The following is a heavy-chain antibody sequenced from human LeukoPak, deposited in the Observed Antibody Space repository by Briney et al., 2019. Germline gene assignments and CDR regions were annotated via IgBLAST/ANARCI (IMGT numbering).Heavy chain of an antibody. Sequence: PGGSLRLSCAASGVTFSGSYMSWVRQAPGKGLEWVSVIYTSGDTYYSDSVTGRCTISRDSSKNTRYLQMNTLRTEDTAVYYCVRVRYSGSWFPVPNFDCWGQGTLVTVSS. CDR2: IYTSGDT. CDR3: VRVRYSGSWFPVPNFDC. CDR1: GVTFSGSY. J-gene: IGHJ4*02. D-gene: IGHD1-26*01. V-gene: IGHV3-66*01.